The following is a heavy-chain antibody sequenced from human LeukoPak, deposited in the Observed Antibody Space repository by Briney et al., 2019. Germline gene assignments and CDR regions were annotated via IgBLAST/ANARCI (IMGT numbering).Heavy chain of an antibody. CDR3: TMTINSWFDP. V-gene: IGHV1-46*01. CDR2: INPTDGST. D-gene: IGHD3-9*01. Sequence: ASVKVSCKPSGYTFINHYIHWVRQAPGQGLEWMGVINPTDGSTSYAQNFQGRLSMTSDTSTSTAYMELSSLRSEDTAIYYCTMTINSWFDPWGQGTPVSVSS. CDR1: GYTFINHY. J-gene: IGHJ5*02.